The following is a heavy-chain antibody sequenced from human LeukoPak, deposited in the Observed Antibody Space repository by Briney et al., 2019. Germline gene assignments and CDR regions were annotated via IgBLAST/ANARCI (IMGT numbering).Heavy chain of an antibody. CDR3: ARDRLAVAGTELDY. D-gene: IGHD6-19*01. J-gene: IGHJ4*02. CDR1: GYTFTSYA. Sequence: GASVKVSCKASGYTFTSYAMHWVRQAPGHRLEWMGWINAGNGNTKYSQKFQGRVTITRDTSASTAYMELSSLRSEDTAVYYCARDRLAVAGTELDYWGQGTLVTVSS. V-gene: IGHV1-3*01. CDR2: INAGNGNT.